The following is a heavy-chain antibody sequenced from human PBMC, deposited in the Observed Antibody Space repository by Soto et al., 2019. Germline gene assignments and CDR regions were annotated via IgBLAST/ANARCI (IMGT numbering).Heavy chain of an antibody. Sequence: ASVKVSCKASGYTFTSYYTHWVRQAPGQGLEWMGIINPSGGSTSYAQKFQGRVTMTRDTSTSTVYMGLSSLRSEDTAVYYCARDSEDAFDIWGQGTMVTVSS. CDR3: ARDSEDAFDI. CDR2: INPSGGST. V-gene: IGHV1-46*01. J-gene: IGHJ3*02. CDR1: GYTFTSYY.